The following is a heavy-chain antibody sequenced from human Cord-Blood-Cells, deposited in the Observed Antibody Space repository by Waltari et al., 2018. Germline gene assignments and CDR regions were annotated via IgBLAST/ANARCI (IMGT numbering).Heavy chain of an antibody. J-gene: IGHJ6*02. CDR1: GGSFSGYY. D-gene: IGHD6-25*01. V-gene: IGHV4-34*01. Sequence: QVQLQQWGAGLLKPSETLSLTCAVYGGSFSGYYWSWIRQPPGKGLEWIGEINQSGSTNYNPSLKSRVTISVDTSKNQFSLKLSSVTAADTAVYYCASNRLYYYYGMDVWGQGTTVTVSS. CDR3: ASNRLYYYYGMDV. CDR2: INQSGST.